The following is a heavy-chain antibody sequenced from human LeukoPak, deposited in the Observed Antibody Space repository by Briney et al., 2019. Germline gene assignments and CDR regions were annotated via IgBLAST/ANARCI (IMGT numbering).Heavy chain of an antibody. D-gene: IGHD3-10*01. CDR2: IHNDGKT. J-gene: IGHJ4*02. CDR3: ARDSGRRSLKLFQFDF. CDR1: GGPISSYY. Sequence: SETLSLTCSVSGGPISSYYWVWIRQPPGKGLEWLGSIHNDGKTYYSPSLKSRVTISLDKSKNQFSLNLTPVTAADSAFYYCARDSGRRSLKLFQFDFWGQGSLVTVSS. V-gene: IGHV4-39*07.